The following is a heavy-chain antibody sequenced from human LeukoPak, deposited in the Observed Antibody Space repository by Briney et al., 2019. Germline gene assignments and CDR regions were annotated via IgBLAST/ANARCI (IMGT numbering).Heavy chain of an antibody. CDR2: IYYSGST. CDR3: ARVPVSSGYYDY. CDR1: GGSISSSSYY. J-gene: IGHJ4*02. V-gene: IGHV4-39*07. D-gene: IGHD3-22*01. Sequence: PSETLSLTCTVSGGSISSSSYYWGWIRQPPGKGLEWIGSIYYSGSTYYNPSLKSRVTMSVDTSKNQFSLNLSSVTAADTAVYYCARVPVSSGYYDYWGQGTLVTVSS.